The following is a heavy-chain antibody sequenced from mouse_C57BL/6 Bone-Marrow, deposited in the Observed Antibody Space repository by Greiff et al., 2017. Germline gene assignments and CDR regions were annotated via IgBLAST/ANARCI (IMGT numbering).Heavy chain of an antibody. V-gene: IGHV1-15*01. J-gene: IGHJ2*01. Sequence: SGAELVRPGASVTLSCKASGYTFTAYEMHWVKQTPVHGLEWIGAIDPETGGTAYNQKFKGKAILTADKSSSTAYMELRSLTSEDSAVYYCTRGGPFDYWGQGTTLTVSS. CDR1: GYTFTAYE. CDR3: TRGGPFDY. CDR2: IDPETGGT.